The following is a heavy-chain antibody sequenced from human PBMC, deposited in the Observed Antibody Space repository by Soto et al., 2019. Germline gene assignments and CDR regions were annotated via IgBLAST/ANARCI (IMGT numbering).Heavy chain of an antibody. J-gene: IGHJ6*02. V-gene: IGHV4-4*07. CDR1: GGSMSSYY. Sequence: SETLSLTCTVSGGSMSSYYWSWIRQPAGKGLEWIGRIYTSGSTNYNPSLKSRVTMSVDTSKNQFSLKLSSVTAADTAVYYCARAGGNNGKNCYYYYGMDVWGQGTTLTVSS. CDR2: IYTSGST. CDR3: ARAGGNNGKNCYYYYGMDV. D-gene: IGHD1-1*01.